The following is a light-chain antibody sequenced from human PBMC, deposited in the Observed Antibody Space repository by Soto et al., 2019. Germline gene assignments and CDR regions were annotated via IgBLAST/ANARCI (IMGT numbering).Light chain of an antibody. V-gene: IGKV3-15*01. CDR3: QHYHSWPLT. Sequence: EIVMTQSPPTLSVSPGQGATLSCRASQSVYSNLAWYQQKPGQAPRLLISGASTRATGVPARFSGSRSGTEFTLTNSSLQSEDFAVYYCQHYHSWPLTFGGGTNVEIK. CDR2: GAS. J-gene: IGKJ4*01. CDR1: QSVYSN.